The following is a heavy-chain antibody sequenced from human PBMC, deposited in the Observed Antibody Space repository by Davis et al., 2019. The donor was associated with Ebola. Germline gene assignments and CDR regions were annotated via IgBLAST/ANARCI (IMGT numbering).Heavy chain of an antibody. D-gene: IGHD3-3*01. V-gene: IGHV2-5*02. J-gene: IGHJ1*01. CDR3: AHRVFYYDFWSGYYTTQEYFQH. CDR1: GFSLSTSGVG. CDR2: IYWDDDK. Sequence: SGPTLVKPTQTLTLTCTFSGFSLSTSGVGVGWIRQPPGKALVWLALIYWDDDKRYSPSLKSRLTITKDTSKNQVVLTMTNMDPVDTATYYCAHRVFYYDFWSGYYTTQEYFQHWGQGTLVTVSS.